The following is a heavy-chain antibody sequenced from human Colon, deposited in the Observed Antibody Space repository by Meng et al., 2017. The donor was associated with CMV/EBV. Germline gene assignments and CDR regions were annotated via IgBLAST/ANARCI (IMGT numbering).Heavy chain of an antibody. V-gene: IGHV4-61*01. Sequence: SETLSLTCTVSGGSVSSGSYYWSWIRQPPGKGLEWIGYIYYSGSTNYNPSLKSRVTISVDTSKNQFSLKLSSVTAADTAVYYCARGNRVTDYDFWSGYFPEDYWGQGTLVTVSS. D-gene: IGHD3-3*01. J-gene: IGHJ4*02. CDR2: IYYSGST. CDR1: GGSVSSGSYY. CDR3: ARGNRVTDYDFWSGYFPEDY.